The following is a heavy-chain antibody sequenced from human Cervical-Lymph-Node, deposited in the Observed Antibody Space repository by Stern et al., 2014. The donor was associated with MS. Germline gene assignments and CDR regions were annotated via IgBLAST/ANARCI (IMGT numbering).Heavy chain of an antibody. V-gene: IGHV2-70*20. CDR1: GFSLSTSGMS. J-gene: IGHJ4*02. D-gene: IGHD7-27*01. Sequence: QITLKESGPALVKPTQTLTLTCTFSGFSLSTSGMSVSWVRQPPGKALEWLALIDWDDDKFYSTSLKSRLTISKDTDKNQVVLTMANMDPVDTATYFCARTLGMAERSDFWGQGTLVTVSS. CDR2: IDWDDDK. CDR3: ARTLGMAERSDF.